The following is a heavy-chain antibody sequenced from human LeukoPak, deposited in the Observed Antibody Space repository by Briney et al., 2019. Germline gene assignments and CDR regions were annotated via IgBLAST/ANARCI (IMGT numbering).Heavy chain of an antibody. CDR1: GGSINNYY. Sequence: PSETLSLTCTVSGGSINNYYWSWIRQPPGKGLEWIGYIYYSGSTNYNPSLKSRVTISVDTSKNQFSLKLSSVTAADTAVYYCARGVYMAAAQYACWGQGTLVTVSS. D-gene: IGHD6-13*01. J-gene: IGHJ4*02. CDR2: IYYSGST. V-gene: IGHV4-59*01. CDR3: ARGVYMAAAQYAC.